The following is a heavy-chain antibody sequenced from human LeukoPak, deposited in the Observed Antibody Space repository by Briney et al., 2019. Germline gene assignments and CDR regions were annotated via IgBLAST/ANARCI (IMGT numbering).Heavy chain of an antibody. CDR1: GFSFSTYW. Sequence: PGGSLRLSCAASGFSFSTYWMTWVRQAPGKGLEWVANIKHDGSEKYCVDSVEGRFTISRDNAKNSLYLQMNSLRAEDTAVYFCARDKLGHHYWGQGTLVTVSS. CDR3: ARDKLGHHY. V-gene: IGHV3-7*01. J-gene: IGHJ4*02. CDR2: IKHDGSEK.